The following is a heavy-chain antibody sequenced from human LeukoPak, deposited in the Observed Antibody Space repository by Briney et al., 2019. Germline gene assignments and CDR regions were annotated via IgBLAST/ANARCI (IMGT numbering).Heavy chain of an antibody. CDR3: VRLVRYGMDV. V-gene: IGHV4-39*01. CDR1: GGSISSSSYF. Sequence: SETLSLTCTVSGGSISSSSYFWGWLRQPPGKGLEWIGSIYYSGSTYYKPSLKSRVTISVDTSKNQFSLKLSSVTAADTAVYYCVRLVRYGMDVWGQGTTVTVSS. J-gene: IGHJ6*02. D-gene: IGHD1-26*01. CDR2: IYYSGST.